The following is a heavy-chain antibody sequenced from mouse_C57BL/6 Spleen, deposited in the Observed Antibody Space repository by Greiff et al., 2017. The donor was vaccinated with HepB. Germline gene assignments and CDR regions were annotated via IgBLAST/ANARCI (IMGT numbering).Heavy chain of an antibody. CDR3: ARWGDDYDGNYFDY. J-gene: IGHJ2*01. CDR2: IHPNSGST. Sequence: QVQLQQSGAELVKPGASVKLSCKASGYTFTSYWMHWVKQRPGQGLEWIGMIHPNSGSTNYNEKFKSKATLTVDKSSSTAYMQLSSLTSEDSAVYYCARWGDDYDGNYFDYWGQGTTLTVSS. D-gene: IGHD2-4*01. V-gene: IGHV1-64*01. CDR1: GYTFTSYW.